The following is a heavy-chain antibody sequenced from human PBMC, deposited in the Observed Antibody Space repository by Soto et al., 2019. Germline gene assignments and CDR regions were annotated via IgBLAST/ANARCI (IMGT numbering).Heavy chain of an antibody. D-gene: IGHD3-3*01. V-gene: IGHV5-51*01. Sequence: PGESLKIACKGSGYSFTSYWIGWVRQMPGKGLEWMGIIYPGDSDTRYSPSFQGQVTISADKSISTAYLQWSSLKASDTAMYYCARQYDFWSGYYGYFDYWGQGTLVTVSS. CDR2: IYPGDSDT. J-gene: IGHJ4*02. CDR3: ARQYDFWSGYYGYFDY. CDR1: GYSFTSYW.